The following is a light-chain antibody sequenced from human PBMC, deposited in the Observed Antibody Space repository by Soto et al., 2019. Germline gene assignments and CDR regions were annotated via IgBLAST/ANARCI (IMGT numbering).Light chain of an antibody. J-gene: IGKJ1*01. V-gene: IGKV1-6*01. CDR3: LQDYNYPHT. CDR1: QGIRND. Sequence: AIQMTPSPSSLSASVGDRVTITCRASQGIRNDLGWYQQKPGKAPTLLIYAASSLQSGVPSRFSGSGSGTDFTLTISSLQPADFATYYCLQDYNYPHTFGQGTKVDIK. CDR2: AAS.